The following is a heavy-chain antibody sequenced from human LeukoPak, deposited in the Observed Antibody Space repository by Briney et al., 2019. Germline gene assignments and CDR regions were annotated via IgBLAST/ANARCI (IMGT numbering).Heavy chain of an antibody. Sequence: GGSLRLSRAASGFTFSSYAMSWVRQAPGKELEWVSAISGSGGSTYYADSVKGRSTISRDNSKNTLYLQMNSLRAEDTAVYYCAKDSGSNYFDYWGQGTLVTVSS. J-gene: IGHJ4*02. CDR2: ISGSGGST. CDR3: AKDSGSNYFDY. CDR1: GFTFSSYA. V-gene: IGHV3-23*01.